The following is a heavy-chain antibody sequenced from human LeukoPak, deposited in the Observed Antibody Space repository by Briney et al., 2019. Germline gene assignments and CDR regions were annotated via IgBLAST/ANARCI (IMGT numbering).Heavy chain of an antibody. D-gene: IGHD1-26*01. CDR2: ISSSSSYI. V-gene: IGHV3-21*01. CDR1: GFTFSSYS. J-gene: IGHJ4*02. Sequence: GGSLRLSCAASGFTFSSYSMNWVRQAPGEGLEWVSSISSSSSYIYYADSVKGRFTISRDNAKNSLYLQMNSLRAEDTAVYYCARGTSGAPIDYWGQGTLVTVSS. CDR3: ARGTSGAPIDY.